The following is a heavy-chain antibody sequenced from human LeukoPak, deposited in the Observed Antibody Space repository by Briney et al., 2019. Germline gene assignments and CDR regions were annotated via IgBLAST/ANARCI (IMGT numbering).Heavy chain of an antibody. CDR3: VRVGGSGWFDS. D-gene: IGHD6-19*01. CDR1: GGSVSSDNYS. CDR2: IYYTGST. V-gene: IGHV4-61*01. J-gene: IGHJ5*02. Sequence: PSETLSLTCTVSGGSVSSDNYSWSWIRQPPGKGLEFFGHIYYTGSTNYNPSLKSRVTISVDTSKNQFSLKLRSVTAADTALYFCVRVGGSGWFDSWGQGTLVTVSS.